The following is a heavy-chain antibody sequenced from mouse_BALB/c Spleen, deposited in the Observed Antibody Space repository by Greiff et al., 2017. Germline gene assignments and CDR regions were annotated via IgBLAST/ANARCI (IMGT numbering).Heavy chain of an antibody. CDR1: GYTFTSYW. Sequence: VQLQQSGAELAKPGASVKMSCKASGYTFTSYWMHWVKQRPGQGLEWIGYINPSTGYTEYNQKFKDKATLTADKSSSTAYMQLSSLTSEDSAVYYCARGPYYGYDDTFDYWGQGTTLTVSS. V-gene: IGHV1-7*01. D-gene: IGHD2-9*01. J-gene: IGHJ2*01. CDR2: INPSTGYT. CDR3: ARGPYYGYDDTFDY.